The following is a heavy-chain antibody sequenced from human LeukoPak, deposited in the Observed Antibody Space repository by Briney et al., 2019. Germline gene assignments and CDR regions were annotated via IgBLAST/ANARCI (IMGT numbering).Heavy chain of an antibody. CDR3: ARDTHNWNY. Sequence: PSETLSLTCTVSGGSISSYYWSWIRQPPGEGLEWIGYIYYSGSTNYNPSLKSRVTISVDTSKNQFSLKLSSVTAADTAVYYCARDTHNWNYWGQGTLVTVSS. V-gene: IGHV4-59*01. CDR2: IYYSGST. D-gene: IGHD1-20*01. J-gene: IGHJ4*02. CDR1: GGSISSYY.